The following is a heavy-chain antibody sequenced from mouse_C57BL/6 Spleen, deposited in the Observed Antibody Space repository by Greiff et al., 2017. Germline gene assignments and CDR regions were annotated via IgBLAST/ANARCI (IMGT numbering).Heavy chain of an antibody. CDR3: ARRDGNYVWFAY. J-gene: IGHJ3*01. CDR2: IDPSDSET. CDR1: GYTFTSYW. Sequence: VQLQQPGAELVRPGSSVKLSCKASGYTFTSYWMHWVKQRPIQGLEWIGNIDPSDSETHYNQKFKDKATLTVDKSSSPAYMQLSSLTSEDSAVYYCARRDGNYVWFAYWGQGTLVTVSA. V-gene: IGHV1-52*01. D-gene: IGHD2-1*01.